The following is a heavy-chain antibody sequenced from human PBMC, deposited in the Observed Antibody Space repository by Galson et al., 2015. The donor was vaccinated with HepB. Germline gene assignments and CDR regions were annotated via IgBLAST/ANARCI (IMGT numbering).Heavy chain of an antibody. Sequence: SLRLSCAASGFAFKFYSMNWVRQAPGRGLEWVSYMTSDMRTIKYADSVKGRFTISRDNSKNTLYLQMNSLRAEDTAVYYCAKLSGYLYYYYGMDVWGQGTTVTVSS. CDR3: AKLSGYLYYYYGMDV. D-gene: IGHD1-1*01. CDR2: MTSDMRTI. V-gene: IGHV3-48*01. CDR1: GFAFKFYS. J-gene: IGHJ6*02.